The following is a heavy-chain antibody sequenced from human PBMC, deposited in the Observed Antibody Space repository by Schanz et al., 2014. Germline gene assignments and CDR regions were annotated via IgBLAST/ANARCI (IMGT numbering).Heavy chain of an antibody. Sequence: VQLVESGGGVVQPGRSLRLSCAASGFTFRGHAMHWVRQAPGKGLEWVSVIYSGGSTYYADSVKGRFTISRDNSKNTLYLQMNSLRAEDTAVYYCARGYSSSMDVWGQGTTVTVSS. D-gene: IGHD6-6*01. CDR2: IYSGGST. CDR1: GFTFRGHA. CDR3: ARGYSSSMDV. V-gene: IGHV3-66*01. J-gene: IGHJ6*02.